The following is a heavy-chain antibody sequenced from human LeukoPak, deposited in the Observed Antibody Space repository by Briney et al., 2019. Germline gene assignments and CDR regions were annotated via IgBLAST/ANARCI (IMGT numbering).Heavy chain of an antibody. J-gene: IGHJ6*02. D-gene: IGHD5-18*01. CDR3: AREVDTAMVRYYGMDV. Sequence: GGSLRLSRAASGFTVSSNYMSWVREARGKGLEWGSVIYSGGSTYYADSVKGRFTISRDNSKNTLYLQMNSLRAEDTAVYYCAREVDTAMVRYYGMDVWGQGTTVTVSS. CDR2: IYSGGST. CDR1: GFTVSSNY. V-gene: IGHV3-53*01.